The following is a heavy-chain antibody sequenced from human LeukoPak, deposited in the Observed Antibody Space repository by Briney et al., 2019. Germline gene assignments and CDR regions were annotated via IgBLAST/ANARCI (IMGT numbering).Heavy chain of an antibody. CDR1: GGSISSYY. Sequence: PSETLSLTCTVSGGSISSYYWSWIRQPPGKGLEWIGEINHSGSTNYNPSLKSRVTISIDTSKNQFSLKLSSVTAADTAVYYCARDGPSYAFDIWGQGTMVTVSS. CDR3: ARDGPSYAFDI. J-gene: IGHJ3*02. D-gene: IGHD3-10*01. V-gene: IGHV4-34*01. CDR2: INHSGST.